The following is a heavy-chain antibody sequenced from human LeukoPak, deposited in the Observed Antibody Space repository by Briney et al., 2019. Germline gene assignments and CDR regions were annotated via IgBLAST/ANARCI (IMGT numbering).Heavy chain of an antibody. CDR2: IYYSGST. J-gene: IGHJ5*02. V-gene: IGHV4-59*01. Sequence: SETLSLTCTVSGGSISSYHWSWIRQPPGKGLEWIGYIYYSGSTNYNPSLKSRVTISVDTSKNQFSLKLSSVTAADTAVYYCARDSGQFWSGYYANWFDPWGQGTLVTVSS. CDR3: ARDSGQFWSGYYANWFDP. CDR1: GGSISSYH. D-gene: IGHD3-3*01.